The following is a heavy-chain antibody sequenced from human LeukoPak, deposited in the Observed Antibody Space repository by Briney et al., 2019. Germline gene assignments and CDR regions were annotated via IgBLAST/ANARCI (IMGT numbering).Heavy chain of an antibody. J-gene: IGHJ6*03. CDR2: ISHTGGSP. CDR1: GITFSSYG. Sequence: GGSLRLSCAASGITFSSYGMSWVRQVPGKGLEWVSSISHTGGSPYYADSVKGRFTVSRDNSKNTLYLHMNSLTVEDTAIYYCAKNADRGAYCRGGSCYPYYYYYMDVWGTGTTVTISS. V-gene: IGHV3-23*01. CDR3: AKNADRGAYCRGGSCYPYYYYYMDV. D-gene: IGHD2-15*01.